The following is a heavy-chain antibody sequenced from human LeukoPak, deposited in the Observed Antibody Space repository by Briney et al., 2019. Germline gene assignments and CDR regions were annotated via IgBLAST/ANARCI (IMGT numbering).Heavy chain of an antibody. CDR2: IYYTGST. CDR1: GGSISSGGFF. CDR3: AGALGEFDY. J-gene: IGHJ4*02. D-gene: IGHD7-27*01. V-gene: IGHV4-30-4*01. Sequence: SETLSLTCSVSGGSISSGGFFWSWIRQSPGKGLECIGYIYYTGSTYYNPSLKSRLTMSVDTSTNQFSLKLTGLTAADTAVYYCAGALGEFDYWGQGTLVTVSS.